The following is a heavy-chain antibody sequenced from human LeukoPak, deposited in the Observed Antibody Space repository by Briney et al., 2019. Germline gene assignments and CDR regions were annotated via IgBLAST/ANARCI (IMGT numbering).Heavy chain of an antibody. Sequence: AGGSLRLSCAASGFTFSSYGMHWVRQAPGRGLEWVTVISYDESNKYYADSVKGRFTISRDNSKNTLYLQMNSLRAEDTAVYYCASVMTTSYAFDIWGQGTMVTVSS. D-gene: IGHD2/OR15-2a*01. CDR3: ASVMTTSYAFDI. CDR1: GFTFSSYG. CDR2: ISYDESNK. V-gene: IGHV3-30*03. J-gene: IGHJ3*02.